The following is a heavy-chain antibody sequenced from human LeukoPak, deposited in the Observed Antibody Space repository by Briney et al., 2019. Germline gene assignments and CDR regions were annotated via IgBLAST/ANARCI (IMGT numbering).Heavy chain of an antibody. CDR1: GFTFSSYE. Sequence: GGSLRLSCAASGFTFSSYEMNWVRQAPGKGLEWVSYISSGGNTIYYADSVKGRFTISRDNAKNSLYLQMNSLRAEDTAVYYCATETNGRHYDYWGQGTLLTVSS. J-gene: IGHJ4*02. CDR2: ISSGGNTI. CDR3: ATETNGRHYDY. D-gene: IGHD1-14*01. V-gene: IGHV3-48*03.